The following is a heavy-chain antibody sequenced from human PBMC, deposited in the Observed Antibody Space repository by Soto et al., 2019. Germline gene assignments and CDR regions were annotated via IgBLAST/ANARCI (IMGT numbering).Heavy chain of an antibody. Sequence: QVQLQESGPGLVKPSETLSLTCTVSGGSISSYYWCWIRQPPGKGLEWIGHIYYSGRTNYNPSLKRRVNISQDTPKNQFSLKLTSVTAADTAEYYCARTRAVGQADFDYWGQGTLVTVSS. CDR2: IYYSGRT. V-gene: IGHV4-59*08. D-gene: IGHD6-19*01. CDR3: ARTRAVGQADFDY. CDR1: GGSISSYY. J-gene: IGHJ4*02.